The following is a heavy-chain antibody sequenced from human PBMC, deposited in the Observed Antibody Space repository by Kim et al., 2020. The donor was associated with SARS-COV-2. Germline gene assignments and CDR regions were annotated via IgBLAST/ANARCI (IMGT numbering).Heavy chain of an antibody. D-gene: IGHD5-12*01. CDR1: GFTFEDYA. Sequence: GGSLRLSCEASGFTFEDYAMHWVRQAPGKGLEWVSLIIGNGRQIYFADSLKGRFTISRDNSKNSLYLQMNSLRTEDTALYYCAKGSVYDIGVCDYWGHGTLVTVSS. V-gene: IGHV3-43*02. CDR3: AKGSVYDIGVCDY. J-gene: IGHJ4*01. CDR2: IIGNGRQI.